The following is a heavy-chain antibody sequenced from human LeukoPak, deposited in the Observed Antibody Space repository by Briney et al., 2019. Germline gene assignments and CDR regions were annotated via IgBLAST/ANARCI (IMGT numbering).Heavy chain of an antibody. CDR2: IKSKTDGGTT. J-gene: IGHJ4*02. V-gene: IGHV3-15*01. Sequence: GGSLRLSCAASGFTFSNAWMSWVRQAPGKGLEWVGRIKSKTDGGTTDYAAPVKGRFTISRDDSKNTLYLQMNSLETEGTAVYYCTTDPNYYDSSGYYQNFDYWGQGTLVTVSS. D-gene: IGHD3-22*01. CDR3: TTDPNYYDSSGYYQNFDY. CDR1: GFTFSNAW.